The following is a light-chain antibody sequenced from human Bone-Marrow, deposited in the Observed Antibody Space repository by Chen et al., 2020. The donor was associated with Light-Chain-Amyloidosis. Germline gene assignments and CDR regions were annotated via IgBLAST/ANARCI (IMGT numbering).Light chain of an antibody. Sequence: SYVLTQPSSVSVPPGPTATIPCGGNNIGSTSVHWYQQTPGQAPLLVVYDDSDRPSGIPERLSGSNSGNTATLTISRVEAGDEADYYCQVWDRSSDRPVFGGGTKLTVL. CDR2: DDS. CDR3: QVWDRSSDRPV. V-gene: IGLV3-21*02. CDR1: NIGSTS. J-gene: IGLJ3*02.